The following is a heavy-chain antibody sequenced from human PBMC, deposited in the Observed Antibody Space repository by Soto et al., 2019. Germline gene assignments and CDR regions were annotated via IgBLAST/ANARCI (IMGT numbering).Heavy chain of an antibody. D-gene: IGHD4-17*01. CDR2: IYWNEHK. Sequence: QITLKESGPTLVNPTQTLTLTCTFSGFSLSTSGVGVGWIRQPPGKAVEWLPLIYWNEHKRYSPSLKGRLTITKDTTKIPVVLTMTNMDPVDTATYYRAHNSPTVAFDYWGQGTLVTVSS. V-gene: IGHV2-5*01. CDR3: AHNSPTVAFDY. CDR1: GFSLSTSGVG. J-gene: IGHJ4*02.